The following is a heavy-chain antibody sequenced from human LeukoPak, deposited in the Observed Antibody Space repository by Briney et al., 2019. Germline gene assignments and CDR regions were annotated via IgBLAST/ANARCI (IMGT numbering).Heavy chain of an antibody. CDR1: GFTFSTYA. CDR2: ISYDGSNK. Sequence: GGSLRLSCAASGFTFSTYAMHWVRQAPGKGLEWVAVISYDGSNKYYADSVKGRFTISRDNSKNTLYLQMNSLRAEDTAVYYCAKEGIVVVPAATYAEYFQHWGQGTLVTVSS. D-gene: IGHD2-2*01. CDR3: AKEGIVVVPAATYAEYFQH. J-gene: IGHJ1*01. V-gene: IGHV3-30-3*01.